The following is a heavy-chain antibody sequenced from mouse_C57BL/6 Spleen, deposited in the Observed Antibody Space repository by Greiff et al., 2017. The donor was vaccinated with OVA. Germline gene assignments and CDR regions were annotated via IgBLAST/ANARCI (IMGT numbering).Heavy chain of an antibody. Sequence: VQLQQSGPELVKPGASVKISCKASGYAFSSSWMNWVKQRPGKGLEWIGRIYPGDGDTNYNGKFKGKATLTADKSSSTAYMQLSSLTSEDSAVYFCARSGYIDWYCDVWGTGTTVTVSS. CDR1: GYAFSSSW. V-gene: IGHV1-82*01. CDR2: IYPGDGDT. CDR3: ARSGYIDWYCDV. D-gene: IGHD1-3*01. J-gene: IGHJ1*03.